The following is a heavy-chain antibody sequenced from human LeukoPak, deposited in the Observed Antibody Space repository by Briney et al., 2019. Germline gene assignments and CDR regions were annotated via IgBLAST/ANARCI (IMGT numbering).Heavy chain of an antibody. V-gene: IGHV3-53*01. CDR2: IYSGGST. D-gene: IGHD2-21*02. J-gene: IGHJ6*03. CDR3: ATTANYYYYYYMDV. CDR1: VFTLSSNY. Sequence: GGSLSLSRAASVFTLSSNYMSSVRPVPGRGLEWVSIIYSGGSTYYAASVKGRFTISRDNSKNTLSLQMNSLRAEDTAVYYCATTANYYYYYYMDVWGKGTTVTVSS.